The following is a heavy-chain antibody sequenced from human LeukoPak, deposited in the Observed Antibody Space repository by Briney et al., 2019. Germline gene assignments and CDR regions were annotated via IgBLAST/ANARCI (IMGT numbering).Heavy chain of an antibody. Sequence: SVKVSCKASGGTFSSYAISWVRQAPGQGLEWMGGIIPIFGTANYAQKLQGRVTMTTDTSTSTAYMELRSLRSDDTAVYYCARGGGYDSSGYYYLFWFDPWGQGTLVTVSS. CDR2: IIPIFGTA. CDR3: ARGGGYDSSGYYYLFWFDP. D-gene: IGHD3-22*01. J-gene: IGHJ5*02. CDR1: GGTFSSYA. V-gene: IGHV1-69*05.